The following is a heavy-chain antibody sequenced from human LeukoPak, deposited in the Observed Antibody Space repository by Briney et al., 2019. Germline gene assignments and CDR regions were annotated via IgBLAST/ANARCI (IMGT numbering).Heavy chain of an antibody. Sequence: GSLRLSCAASGFTFSKYAMHWVRQTPGKGLEWVAVISYDGSNKYYADSVKGRFTISRDNSKNTLYVQMNSLRAEDTAVYYCARDGYDYSNWGYFDYWGQGTLVTVSS. CDR3: ARDGYDYSNWGYFDY. CDR2: ISYDGSNK. J-gene: IGHJ4*02. D-gene: IGHD4-11*01. V-gene: IGHV3-30*04. CDR1: GFTFSKYA.